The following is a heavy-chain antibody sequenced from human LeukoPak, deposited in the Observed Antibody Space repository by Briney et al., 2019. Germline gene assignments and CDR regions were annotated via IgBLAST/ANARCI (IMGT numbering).Heavy chain of an antibody. V-gene: IGHV3-48*01. D-gene: IGHD6-19*01. J-gene: IGHJ3*02. CDR2: IGSTSSFI. CDR1: GFTFSSYN. Sequence: GGSLRLSCAASGFTFSSYNMMWARQAPGKGLEWLSYIGSTSSFIQYADSVKGRFTTSRDNARNSLYLEMNSLRAEDTAVYYCARDLAVRAFDIWGQGTMVTVSS. CDR3: ARDLAVRAFDI.